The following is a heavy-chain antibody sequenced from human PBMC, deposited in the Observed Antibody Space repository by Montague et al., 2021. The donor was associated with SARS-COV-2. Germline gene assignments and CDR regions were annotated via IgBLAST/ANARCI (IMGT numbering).Heavy chain of an antibody. V-gene: IGHV4-39*07. J-gene: IGHJ6*02. D-gene: IGHD2-2*01. Sequence: SETLSLTCTVSGGSISSSSYYWGWIRQPPGKGLEWIGSIYYSGSTYYNSSLKSRVTISVDTSKNQFSLKLSSVTAADTAVYYCARDKAEYIVVVPAVPLAYGMDVWGQGTTVTVSS. CDR2: IYYSGST. CDR3: ARDKAEYIVVVPAVPLAYGMDV. CDR1: GGSISSSSYY.